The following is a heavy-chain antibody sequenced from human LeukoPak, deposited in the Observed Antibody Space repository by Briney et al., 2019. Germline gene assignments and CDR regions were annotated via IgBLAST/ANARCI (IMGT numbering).Heavy chain of an antibody. D-gene: IGHD6-13*01. J-gene: IGHJ5*02. CDR3: ARDIAAAGTCFDP. Sequence: SVKVSCKASGGTFSSYAISWVRQAPGQGLEWMGRIIPILGIANYAQKFQGRVTITADKSTSTAYMELSSLRSEDTAVYYCARDIAAAGTCFDPWGQGTLVTVSS. V-gene: IGHV1-69*04. CDR1: GGTFSSYA. CDR2: IIPILGIA.